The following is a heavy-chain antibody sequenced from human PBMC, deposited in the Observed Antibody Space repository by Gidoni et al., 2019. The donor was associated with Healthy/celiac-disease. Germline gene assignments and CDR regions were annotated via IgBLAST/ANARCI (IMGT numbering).Heavy chain of an antibody. D-gene: IGHD3-10*01. Sequence: EVQLLESGGGLVQPGGSLRLSCAASGFTFSSYAMSWVRQAPGKGLEWVSAISGSGGSTYYADSVKGRFTISRDNSKNTLYLQMNSLRAEDTAVYYCAKDGYVWFGELLYFDYWGQGTLVTVSS. CDR1: GFTFSSYA. V-gene: IGHV3-23*01. J-gene: IGHJ4*02. CDR3: AKDGYVWFGELLYFDY. CDR2: ISGSGGST.